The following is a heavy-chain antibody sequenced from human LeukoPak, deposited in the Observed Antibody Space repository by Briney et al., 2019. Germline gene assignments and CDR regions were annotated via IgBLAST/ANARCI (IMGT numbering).Heavy chain of an antibody. Sequence: GRSLRLSCAASGFTFSSYWMSWVRQAPGKGLEWVAVISYDGSNKYYADSVKGRFTISRDNSKNTLYLQMNSLRAEDTAVYYCARAYYYDSSGYETYDYWGQGTLVTVSS. D-gene: IGHD3-22*01. CDR1: GFTFSSYW. J-gene: IGHJ4*02. CDR2: ISYDGSNK. CDR3: ARAYYYDSSGYETYDY. V-gene: IGHV3-30-3*01.